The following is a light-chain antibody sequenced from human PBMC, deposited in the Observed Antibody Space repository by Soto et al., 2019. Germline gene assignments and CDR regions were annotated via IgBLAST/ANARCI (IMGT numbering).Light chain of an antibody. Sequence: EIVLTQSPGTLSLSPGERATLTCRATQSVSSNYLAWFQQEGGQAPRLLIFGASSRAAGIPDRFSGSVSGTDFILTISRLEREDFAVYYCQHYGSSWTFGQGTKVDIK. V-gene: IGKV3-20*01. CDR3: QHYGSSWT. CDR1: QSVSSNY. CDR2: GAS. J-gene: IGKJ1*01.